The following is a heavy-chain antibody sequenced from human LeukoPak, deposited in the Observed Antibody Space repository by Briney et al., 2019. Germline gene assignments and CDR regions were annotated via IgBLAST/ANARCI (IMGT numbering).Heavy chain of an antibody. J-gene: IGHJ4*02. CDR3: ARAQAQAYGSGSYYIPVISGSDY. CDR1: GGTFSSYA. V-gene: IGHV1-69*06. D-gene: IGHD3-10*01. Sequence: SVKVSCKASGGTFSSYAISWVRQAPGQGLEWMGGIIPIFGTANYAQKFQGRVTITADKSTSTAYMELSSLRSEDTAVYYCARAQAQAYGSGSYYIPVISGSDYWGQGTLVTVSS. CDR2: IIPIFGTA.